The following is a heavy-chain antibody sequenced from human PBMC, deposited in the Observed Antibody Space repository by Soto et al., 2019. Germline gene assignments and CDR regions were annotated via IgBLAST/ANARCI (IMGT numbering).Heavy chain of an antibody. D-gene: IGHD1-26*01. CDR1: GFTFSSYA. Sequence: EVQLLESGGGLVQPGGSLRLSCAASGFTFSSYAMSWVRQAPGKGLEWVSAISGSGGSTYYADSVKGRFTISRDNSKNARYVQMNGLRAEDTVVYYCAKDDLGDGTVGWFDYWGQGTLVTVS. J-gene: IGHJ5*01. CDR2: ISGSGGST. CDR3: AKDDLGDGTVGWFDY. V-gene: IGHV3-23*01.